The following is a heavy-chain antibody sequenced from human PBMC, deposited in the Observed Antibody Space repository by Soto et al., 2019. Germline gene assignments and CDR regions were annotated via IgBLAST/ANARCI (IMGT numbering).Heavy chain of an antibody. CDR1: GFTFSSYA. CDR3: ARDPERATTLWFGESRGDYYGMDV. V-gene: IGHV3-30-3*01. D-gene: IGHD3-10*01. Sequence: QVQLVESGGGVVQPGRSLRLSCAASGFTFSSYAMHWVRQAPGKGLEWVAVISYDGSNKYYADSVKGRFTISRDNSKNTLYLQMNSLRAEDTAVYYCARDPERATTLWFGESRGDYYGMDVWGQGTTVTVSS. J-gene: IGHJ6*02. CDR2: ISYDGSNK.